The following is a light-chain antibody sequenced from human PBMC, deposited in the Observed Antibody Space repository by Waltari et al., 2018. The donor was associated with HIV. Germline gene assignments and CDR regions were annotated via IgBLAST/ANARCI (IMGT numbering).Light chain of an antibody. CDR1: GLPKKY. J-gene: IGLJ2*01. Sequence: SSELTQPPSVSVSPGQTANIPCSGAGLPKKYVYWYQKKTGQAQIWIIYEDNKRSYGISAKFSASNSGTMATLTISGAQVGDDGDYYCYSTGIMFNQGVFGGGTRLTVL. CDR2: EDN. V-gene: IGLV3-10*01. CDR3: YSTGIMFNQGV.